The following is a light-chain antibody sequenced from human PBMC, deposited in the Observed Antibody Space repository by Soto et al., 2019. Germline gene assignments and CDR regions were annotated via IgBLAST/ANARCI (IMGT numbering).Light chain of an antibody. V-gene: IGLV1-47*02. CDR3: SACGGTLDAQV. CDR2: SNN. Sequence: QSVLTQSPSASGTPGQRVTISCSGSRSNIGRNFAYWYQHVPGTAPSLLLQSNNEQPSGVPDRFSGSTSGTSVSLAISGLASDDEATYYWSACGGTLDAQVFGGGTKLTVL. CDR1: RSNIGRNF. J-gene: IGLJ3*02.